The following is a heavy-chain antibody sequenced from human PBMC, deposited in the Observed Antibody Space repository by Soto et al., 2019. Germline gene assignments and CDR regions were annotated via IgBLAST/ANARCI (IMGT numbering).Heavy chain of an antibody. CDR2: IYYSGST. D-gene: IGHD3-22*01. CDR1: GGSISSSSYY. Sequence: SETLSLTCTVSGGSISSSSYYWGWIRQPPGKGLEWIGSIYYSGSTYYNPSLKSRVTISVDTSKNQFSLKLSSVTAADTAVYYCARHNPSQYDSSGYYYVPAFDIWGQGTMVTVSS. J-gene: IGHJ3*02. V-gene: IGHV4-39*01. CDR3: ARHNPSQYDSSGYYYVPAFDI.